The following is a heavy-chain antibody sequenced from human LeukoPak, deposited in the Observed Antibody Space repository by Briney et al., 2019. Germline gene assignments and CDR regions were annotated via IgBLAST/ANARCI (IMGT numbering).Heavy chain of an antibody. Sequence: SETLSLTCAVSGGSISSGGYSWSWIRQPPGKGLEWIGYIYHSGSTYYNPSLKSRVTISVDRSKNQFSLKLSSVTAADTAVYYCARGHYDSTSYFDYWGQGTLVTVPS. CDR2: IYHSGST. CDR1: GGSISSGGYS. J-gene: IGHJ4*02. CDR3: ARGHYDSTSYFDY. D-gene: IGHD3-22*01. V-gene: IGHV4-30-2*01.